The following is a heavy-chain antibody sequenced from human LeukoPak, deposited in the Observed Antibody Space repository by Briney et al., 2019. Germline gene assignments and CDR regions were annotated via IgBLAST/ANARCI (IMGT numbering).Heavy chain of an antibody. J-gene: IGHJ3*02. CDR1: GGSFSGYY. V-gene: IGHV4-34*01. CDR2: INHSGST. Sequence: SETLSLTCAVYGGSFSGYYWSWIRQPPGKGLEWIGEINHSGSTNYNPSLKSRVTISVDMSKNQFSLKLSSVTAADTAVYYCASDYGGNSGAFDIWGQGTMVTVSS. D-gene: IGHD4-23*01. CDR3: ASDYGGNSGAFDI.